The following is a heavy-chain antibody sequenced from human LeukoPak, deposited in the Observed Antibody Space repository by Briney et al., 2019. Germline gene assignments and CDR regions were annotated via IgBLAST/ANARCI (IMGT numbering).Heavy chain of an antibody. V-gene: IGHV3-23*01. CDR3: ASHPYLWFGEYHFDS. CDR1: GFTFSTYA. D-gene: IGHD3-10*01. CDR2: ISGSGGST. J-gene: IGHJ4*02. Sequence: GGSLRLSCAASGFTFSTYAMSWVRQAPGKGLEWVSTISGSGGSTYDADSVKGRFTISRDNSKNTLYLQMNSLRAEDTAVYYCASHPYLWFGEYHFDSWGQGTLVTVSS.